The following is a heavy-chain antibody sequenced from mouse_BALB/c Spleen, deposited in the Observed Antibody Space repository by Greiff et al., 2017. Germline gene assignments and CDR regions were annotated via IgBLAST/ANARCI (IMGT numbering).Heavy chain of an antibody. D-gene: IGHD2-4*01. J-gene: IGHJ4*01. Sequence: EVKVVESGGGLVKPGGSLKLSCAASGFTFSDYYMYWVRQTTEKRLGWVATISDGGSYTYYPDSVKGRFTISRDNAKNNLYLQMSSLKSEDTAMYYCARVYYDYDGYAMDYWGQGTSVTVSA. V-gene: IGHV5-4*02. CDR2: ISDGGSYT. CDR3: ARVYYDYDGYAMDY. CDR1: GFTFSDYY.